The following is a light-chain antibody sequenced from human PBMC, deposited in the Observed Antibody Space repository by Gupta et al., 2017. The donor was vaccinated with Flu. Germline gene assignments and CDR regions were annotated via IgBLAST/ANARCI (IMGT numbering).Light chain of an antibody. CDR2: SNN. CDR3: ATWDNSLIGPV. V-gene: IGLV1-44*01. Sequence: QSVLTQPPSASGTPGQRVTISCSGSSSNIGSTSVNWHQELPGTAPKLLIYSNNQRPSGVPDRFSGSKSGTSASLAISGLQSEDEADYYCATWDNSLIGPVFGGGTKLTVL. CDR1: SSNIGSTS. J-gene: IGLJ3*02.